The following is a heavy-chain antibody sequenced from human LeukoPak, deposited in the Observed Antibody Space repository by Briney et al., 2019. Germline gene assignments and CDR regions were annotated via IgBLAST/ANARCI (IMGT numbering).Heavy chain of an antibody. V-gene: IGHV4-4*02. CDR2: IYHSGST. J-gene: IGHJ4*02. Sequence: SETLSLTCAVSGGSISSSNWWSWVRQPPGKGLEWIGEIYHSGSTNYNPSLKSRVTISVGKSKNQFSLKLSSVTAAGTAVYYRLAQQLGARRYWGQGTLVTVSS. CDR1: GGSISSSNW. D-gene: IGHD6-13*01. CDR3: LAQQLGARRY.